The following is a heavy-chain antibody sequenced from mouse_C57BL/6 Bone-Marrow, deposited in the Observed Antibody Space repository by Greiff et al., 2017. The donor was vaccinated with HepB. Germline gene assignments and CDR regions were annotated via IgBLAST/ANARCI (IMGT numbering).Heavy chain of an antibody. CDR1: GYAFTNYL. J-gene: IGHJ3*01. D-gene: IGHD2-5*01. CDR3: ARSRDYSKVLAY. V-gene: IGHV1-54*01. Sequence: VQLQPSGAELVRPGTSVKVSCKASGYAFTNYLLEWVKQRPGQGLEWIGVINPGSGGTNYNEKFKGQATLTADNASSTAYMQLSSLTSEDSAVYFCARSRDYSKVLAYWGQGTLVTVSA. CDR2: INPGSGGT.